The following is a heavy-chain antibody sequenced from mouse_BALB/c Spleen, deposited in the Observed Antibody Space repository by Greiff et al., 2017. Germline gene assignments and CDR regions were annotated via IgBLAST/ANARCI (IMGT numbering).Heavy chain of an antibody. V-gene: IGHV14-3*02. D-gene: IGHD1-1*01. J-gene: IGHJ3*01. CDR1: GFNIKDTY. Sequence: EVQLQQSGAELVKPGASVKLSCTASGFNIKDTYMHWVKQRPEQGLEWIGRIDPANGNTKYDPKFQGKATITADTSSNTAYLQLSSLTSEDTAVYYCARGDYGSSYPFAYWGQGTLVTVSA. CDR2: IDPANGNT. CDR3: ARGDYGSSYPFAY.